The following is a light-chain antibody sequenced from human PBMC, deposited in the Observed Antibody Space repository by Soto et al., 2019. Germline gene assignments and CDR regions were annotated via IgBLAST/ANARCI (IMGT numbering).Light chain of an antibody. CDR2: DAS. CDR3: QQRSKMPLT. V-gene: IGKV3-11*01. CDR1: QSVRNY. J-gene: IGKJ1*01. Sequence: EIVLTQSPATLSLPPGETATLSCRASQSVRNYLAWYQQKPGQAPRLLIYDASNRATGIPARFSGTGSETDFTLTISSLEPEDFAISYCQQRSKMPLTFGHGTKVDLK.